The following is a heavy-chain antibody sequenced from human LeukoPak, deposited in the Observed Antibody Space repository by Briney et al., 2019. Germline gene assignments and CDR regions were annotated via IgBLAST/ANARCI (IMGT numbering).Heavy chain of an antibody. CDR2: IYHSGST. D-gene: IGHD6-13*01. CDR1: GGSISSGGYS. J-gene: IGHJ4*02. Sequence: SETLSLTCAVSGGSISSGGYSWSWIRQPPGRGLEWIGYIYHSGSTYYNPSLKSRVTISVDRSKNQFSLKLSSVTAADTAVYYCARAPYGSSWPLSPFDYWGQGTLVTVSS. CDR3: ARAPYGSSWPLSPFDY. V-gene: IGHV4-30-2*01.